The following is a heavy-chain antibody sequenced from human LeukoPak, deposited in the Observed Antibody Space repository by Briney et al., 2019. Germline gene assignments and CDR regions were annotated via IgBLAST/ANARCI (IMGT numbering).Heavy chain of an antibody. CDR3: AKDYFSGSWYTADS. V-gene: IGHV3-43D*03. J-gene: IGHJ4*02. CDR1: GFTFDDYA. CDR2: ISWDGGST. D-gene: IGHD2-2*02. Sequence: GGSLRLSCAASGFTFDDYAMHWVRQAPGKGLEWVSLISWDGGSTYYADSVKGRFTISRDNSKNTLYLQMNSLRAEDTAVYYCAKDYFSGSWYTADSWGQGTLVTVSS.